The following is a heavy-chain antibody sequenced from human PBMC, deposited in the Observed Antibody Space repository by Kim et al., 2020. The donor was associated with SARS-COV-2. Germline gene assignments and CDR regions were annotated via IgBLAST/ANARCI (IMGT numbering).Heavy chain of an antibody. CDR2: INHSGST. J-gene: IGHJ6*02. Sequence: SETLSLTCAVYGGSFSGYYWSWIRQPPGKGLEWIGEINHSGSTNYNPSLKSRVTISVDTSKNQFSLKLSSVTAADTAVYYCARGRLQLWSNGDYYYYYGMDVWGQGTTVTVSS. D-gene: IGHD5-18*01. CDR3: ARGRLQLWSNGDYYYYYGMDV. V-gene: IGHV4-34*01. CDR1: GGSFSGYY.